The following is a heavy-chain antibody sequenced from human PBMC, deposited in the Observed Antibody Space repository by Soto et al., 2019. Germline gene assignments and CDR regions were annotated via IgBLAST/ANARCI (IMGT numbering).Heavy chain of an antibody. CDR3: ARGDFSIGGWSAEFFQH. J-gene: IGHJ1*01. CDR2: ISSSGSTI. CDR1: GGPFMDYS. Sequence: GFPRLSGAGSGGPFMDYSMNCVRQAPGKGLEWVSYISSSGSTIFYADSVKGRFTISRDNAKNSLYLQMNSLRDEDTAVFYCARGDFSIGGWSAEFFQHWGQGTLVTVSS. V-gene: IGHV3-48*02. D-gene: IGHD6-19*01.